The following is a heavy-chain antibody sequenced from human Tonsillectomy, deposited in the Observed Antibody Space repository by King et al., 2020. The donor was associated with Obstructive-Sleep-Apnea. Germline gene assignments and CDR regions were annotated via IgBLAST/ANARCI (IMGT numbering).Heavy chain of an antibody. J-gene: IGHJ4*02. D-gene: IGHD3-10*01. CDR2: ISFDGSNK. V-gene: IGHV3-30*03. CDR3: ELYGSESFTFDY. CDR1: GFTISYYY. Sequence: VQLVESGGGVVQPGRSLRLSCATSGFTISYYYLHWVRQAPGKGLEWVAAISFDGSNKYYPDSVKGRFTISRDNSKNTLYLQMNSLRAEDTAVYYCELYGSESFTFDYWGQGTLVTVSS.